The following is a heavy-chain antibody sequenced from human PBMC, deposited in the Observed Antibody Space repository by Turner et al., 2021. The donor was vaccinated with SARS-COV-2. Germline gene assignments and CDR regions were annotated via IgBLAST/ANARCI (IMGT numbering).Heavy chain of an antibody. J-gene: IGHJ6*03. V-gene: IGHV3-23*01. D-gene: IGHD1-1*01. CDR3: ARTPQHRYDSYYFFMDV. CDR2: ISGGGSST. CDR1: GFTFSTYA. Sequence: EVQLLESGGNLVQPGESLIPSSAASGFTFSTYAMSWVRQAPGEGLEWVSGISGGGSSTYYADSVKGRFTISRDNSNNTLFLQMNSLRAEDTAVYSCARTPQHRYDSYYFFMDVWGKGSTVTVSS.